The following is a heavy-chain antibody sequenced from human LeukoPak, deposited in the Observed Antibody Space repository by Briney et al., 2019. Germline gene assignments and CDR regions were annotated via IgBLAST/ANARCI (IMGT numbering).Heavy chain of an antibody. Sequence: GGSLRLSCAVSGFTFSSYSMNWVRQAPGKWLEWVSSISSSSSYIYYADSVKGRFTISRHNAKNSLYLQMSSLRAEDTAVYYCARDTRGGIVVVVPPALDYWGQGTLVTVSS. D-gene: IGHD2-2*01. CDR1: GFTFSSYS. J-gene: IGHJ4*02. V-gene: IGHV3-21*01. CDR3: ARDTRGGIVVVVPPALDY. CDR2: ISSSSSYI.